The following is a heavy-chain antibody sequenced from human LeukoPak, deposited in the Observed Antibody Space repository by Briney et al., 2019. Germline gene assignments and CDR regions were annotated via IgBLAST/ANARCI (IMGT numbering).Heavy chain of an antibody. CDR2: IIPIFGTA. D-gene: IGHD7-27*01. Sequence: SVKVSCKASGYTFTGYYMHWVRQAPGQGLEWMGGIIPIFGTANYAQKFQGRVTITTDESTSTAYMELSSLRSEDTAVYYCARDGGNWDDAFDIWGQGTMVTVSS. CDR3: ARDGGNWDDAFDI. J-gene: IGHJ3*02. V-gene: IGHV1-69*05. CDR1: GYTFTGYY.